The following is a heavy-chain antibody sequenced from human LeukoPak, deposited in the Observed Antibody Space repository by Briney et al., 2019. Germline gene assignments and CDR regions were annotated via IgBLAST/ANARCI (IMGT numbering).Heavy chain of an antibody. CDR3: ARHGAGTIGLKVYALNYMDV. V-gene: IGHV4-38-2*01. CDR1: GYSISSGYY. CDR2: IYQSGST. D-gene: IGHD2-8*01. J-gene: IGHJ6*03. Sequence: SETLSLTCAVSGYSISSGYYWGWIRQPPGKGLEWIGSIYQSGSTYYNPSLKSRVTISVKTSKNQFSLKVSSVTAADTAMYYCARHGAGTIGLKVYALNYMDVWGKGTTVTVSS.